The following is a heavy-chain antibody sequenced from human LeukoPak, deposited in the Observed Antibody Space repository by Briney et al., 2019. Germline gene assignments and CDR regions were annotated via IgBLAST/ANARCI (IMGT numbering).Heavy chain of an antibody. V-gene: IGHV1-2*02. Sequence: ASVKVSCKASGYTFTGYYTHWVRQAPGQGLEWMGWINPNSGGTNYAQKFQGRVTMTRDTSISTAYMELSRLRSDDTAVYYCARGRRSGWKDAFDIWGQGTMVTVSS. CDR1: GYTFTGYY. CDR2: INPNSGGT. J-gene: IGHJ3*02. D-gene: IGHD6-19*01. CDR3: ARGRRSGWKDAFDI.